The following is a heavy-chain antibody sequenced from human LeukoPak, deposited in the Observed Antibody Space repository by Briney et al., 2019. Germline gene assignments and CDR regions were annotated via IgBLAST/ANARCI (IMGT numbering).Heavy chain of an antibody. CDR2: IYTSGST. V-gene: IGHV4-61*02. D-gene: IGHD3-22*01. CDR1: GGSISSGSYY. J-gene: IGHJ4*02. Sequence: SETLSLTCTVSGGSISSGSYYWSWIRQPAGKGLEWIGRIYTSGSTNYNPSLKSRVTISVDTSKNQFSLKLSSVTAADTAVYYCARDQGGGYYDYWGQGTLVTVSS. CDR3: ARDQGGGYYDY.